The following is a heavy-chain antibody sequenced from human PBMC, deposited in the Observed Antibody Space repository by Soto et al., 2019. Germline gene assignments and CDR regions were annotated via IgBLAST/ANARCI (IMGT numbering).Heavy chain of an antibody. CDR2: IRSKTDGGTT. V-gene: IGHV3-15*01. CDR1: GFTFDNAW. Sequence: EVQLVESGGGLVKPGGSLRLSCAASGFTFDNAWMSWVRQAPGKGLEWVGRIRSKTDGGTTDYAAPVKGRSTISRDDSKNTVDLQMNSLKTEDTAVYHCRTEMNIYYSVDFDYWGQGTPVTVSS. J-gene: IGHJ4*02. D-gene: IGHD3-22*01. CDR3: RTEMNIYYSVDFDY.